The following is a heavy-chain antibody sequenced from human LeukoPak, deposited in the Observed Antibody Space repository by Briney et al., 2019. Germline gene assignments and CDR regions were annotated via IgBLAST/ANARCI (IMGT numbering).Heavy chain of an antibody. CDR1: GYTFSGFY. J-gene: IGHJ4*02. CDR2: ISAYNGNT. CDR3: ARVSGTNIVVVPAVDY. V-gene: IGHV1-18*04. Sequence: ASVKVSCKASGYTFSGFYMHWVRQAPGQGLEWMGWISAYNGNTNYAQKLQGRVTMTTDTSTSTAYMELRSLRSDDTAVYYCARVSGTNIVVVPAVDYWGQGTLVTVSS. D-gene: IGHD2-2*01.